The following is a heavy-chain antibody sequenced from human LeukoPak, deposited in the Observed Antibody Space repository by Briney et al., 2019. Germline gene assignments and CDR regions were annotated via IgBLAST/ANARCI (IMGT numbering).Heavy chain of an antibody. CDR1: GESFSGYY. CDR2: INHSGGT. D-gene: IGHD3-22*01. CDR3: ARTSAYYYDSSGYYWGYYFDY. Sequence: PSETLSLTCAGYGESFSGYYWSSIRQPPGKGLEWIGEINHSGGTNYNPSLKSRVNISVDTSKNQFSLKLSAVTAADTAVYYCARTSAYYYDSSGYYWGYYFDYWGQGTLVTVSS. J-gene: IGHJ4*02. V-gene: IGHV4-34*01.